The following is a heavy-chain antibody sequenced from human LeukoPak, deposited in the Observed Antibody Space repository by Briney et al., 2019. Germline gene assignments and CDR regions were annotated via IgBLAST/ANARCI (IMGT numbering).Heavy chain of an antibody. Sequence: SETLSLTCAVYGGSFSGYYWSWIRQPPGKGLEWIGYIYHRGSTYYNPSLKSRVTISVDRSKNQFSLKLSSVTAADTAVYYCARGMAYFDYWGQGTLVTVSS. CDR2: IYHRGST. D-gene: IGHD2-8*01. CDR3: ARGMAYFDY. V-gene: IGHV4-34*01. CDR1: GGSFSGYY. J-gene: IGHJ4*02.